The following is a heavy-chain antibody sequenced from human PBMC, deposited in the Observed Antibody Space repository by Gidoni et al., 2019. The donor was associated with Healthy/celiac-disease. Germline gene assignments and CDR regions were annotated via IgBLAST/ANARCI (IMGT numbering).Heavy chain of an antibody. D-gene: IGHD3-10*01. CDR3: ARDRRGVENYGMDV. CDR2: ISYDGSNK. CDR1: GFPFSSYA. J-gene: IGHJ6*02. Sequence: QVQLVESGGGVVQPGRSLRLSCSASGFPFSSYAMPWVRQAPGKGLEWVAGISYDGSNKYYADSVKGRFTISRDNSKNTLYLQMNSLRAEDTAVYYCARDRRGVENYGMDVWGQGTTVTVSS. V-gene: IGHV3-30-3*01.